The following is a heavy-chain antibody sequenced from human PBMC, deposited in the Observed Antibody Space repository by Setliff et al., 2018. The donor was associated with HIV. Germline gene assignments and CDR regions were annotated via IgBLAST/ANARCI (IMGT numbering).Heavy chain of an antibody. Sequence: PSETLSLTCTVSGYSISSHYWSWIRQPPGKGLEWIGYIYYSGSTNYNPSLKSRVTISVDTSKNQFSLRLSSVTAADTGVYYCARHGDPPGTSWIYYYYYMDVWGKGTTVTVSS. V-gene: IGHV4-59*08. CDR2: IYYSGST. CDR3: ARHGDPPGTSWIYYYYYMDV. CDR1: GYSISSHY. J-gene: IGHJ6*03. D-gene: IGHD6-13*01.